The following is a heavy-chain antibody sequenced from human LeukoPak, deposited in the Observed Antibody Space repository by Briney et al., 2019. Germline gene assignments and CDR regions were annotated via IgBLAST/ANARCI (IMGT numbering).Heavy chain of an antibody. CDR1: GFTFSSYG. Sequence: GGSLRLSCAASGFTFSSYGMHWVRQAPGKGLEWVAFIRYDGSNKYYADSVKGRSTISRDNSKNTVSLEMNSLRAEDTAIYYCVKTLHYGHFGKFDSWGQGTLVTVSS. V-gene: IGHV3-30*02. CDR2: IRYDGSNK. CDR3: VKTLHYGHFGKFDS. D-gene: IGHD4-17*01. J-gene: IGHJ4*02.